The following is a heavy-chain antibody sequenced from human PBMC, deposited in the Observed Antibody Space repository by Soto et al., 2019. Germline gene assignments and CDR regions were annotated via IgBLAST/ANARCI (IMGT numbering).Heavy chain of an antibody. CDR2: IYYSGST. D-gene: IGHD6-19*01. J-gene: IGHJ5*01. V-gene: IGHV4-59*01. Sequence: SETLSLTCTVSGGSISSYYCHWIRQPPGKPLEWIGYIYYSGSTNYSPSLKSRVTMSVDTSKNQFSLRLNSVTTADTAVYYCARGGLYSSQTANFDSWGQGILVTVSS. CDR1: GGSISSYY. CDR3: ARGGLYSSQTANFDS.